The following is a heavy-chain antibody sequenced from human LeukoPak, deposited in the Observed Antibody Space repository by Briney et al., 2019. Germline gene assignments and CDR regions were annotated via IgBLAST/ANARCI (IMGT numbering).Heavy chain of an antibody. CDR2: ISWNSGSI. CDR1: GFTFDDYA. V-gene: IGHV3-9*01. J-gene: IGHJ6*02. Sequence: PGGSLGLSCAASGFTFDDYAMHWVRQAPGKGLEWVSGISWNSGSIGYADSVKGRFTISRDNAKNSLYLQMNSLRAEDTALYYCAKDRGVVWGQGTTVTVSS. CDR3: AKDRGVV.